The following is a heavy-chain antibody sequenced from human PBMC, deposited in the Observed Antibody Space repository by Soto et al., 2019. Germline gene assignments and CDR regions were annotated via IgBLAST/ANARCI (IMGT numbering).Heavy chain of an antibody. CDR3: ARAPPYYYGSGSYWFDP. J-gene: IGHJ5*02. CDR2: IIPIFGTA. V-gene: IGHV1-69*13. D-gene: IGHD3-10*01. CDR1: GGTFSSYA. Sequence: ASVKVSCKASGGTFSSYAISWVRQAPGQGLEWMGGIIPIFGTANYAQKFQGRATITADESTSTAYMELSSLRSEDTAVHYCARAPPYYYGSGSYWFDPWGQGTLVTVSS.